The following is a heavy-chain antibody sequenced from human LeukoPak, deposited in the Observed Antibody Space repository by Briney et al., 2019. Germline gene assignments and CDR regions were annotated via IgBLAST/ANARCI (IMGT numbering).Heavy chain of an antibody. D-gene: IGHD6-13*01. CDR1: GFTFSSYA. V-gene: IGHV3-23*01. CDR2: ISSSGGST. CDR3: AKGDGQQVVRTPFDY. Sequence: PGGSLRLSCAGSGFTFSSYAMNWVRQAPGKGLEWVSVISSSGGSTYYADSVKGRFTISRDNSDNTLFLQMNSLGAEDTAIYYCAKGDGQQVVRTPFDYWGQGTLVTVSS. J-gene: IGHJ4*02.